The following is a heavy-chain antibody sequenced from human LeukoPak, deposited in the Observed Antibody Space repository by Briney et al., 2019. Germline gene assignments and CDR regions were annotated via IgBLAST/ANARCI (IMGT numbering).Heavy chain of an antibody. CDR3: ARDGHRMYYYESSDYRFDS. Sequence: ASAKVSCKASGYTFTSYGISWVRQAPGQGLEWMGWISAYNGNTNYAQKLQGRVTMTRDTSTSTAYMELKSLRSDDTAVYYCARDGHRMYYYESSDYRFDSWGQGTLVTVSS. CDR1: GYTFTSYG. J-gene: IGHJ4*02. CDR2: ISAYNGNT. V-gene: IGHV1-18*01. D-gene: IGHD3-22*01.